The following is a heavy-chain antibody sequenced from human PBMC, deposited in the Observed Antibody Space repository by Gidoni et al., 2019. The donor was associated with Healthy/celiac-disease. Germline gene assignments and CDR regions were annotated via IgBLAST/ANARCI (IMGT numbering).Heavy chain of an antibody. Sequence: QVQLVESGGGVVQPGRSLGLSCAASGFTFSSYGMHWVRQAPGKGLEWVAVISYDGSNKYYADSVKGRFTISRDNSKNTLYLQMNSLRAEDTAVYYCAKDLSYYDSSGPTWDWGQGTLVTVSS. J-gene: IGHJ4*02. V-gene: IGHV3-30*18. CDR3: AKDLSYYDSSGPTWD. CDR2: ISYDGSNK. CDR1: GFTFSSYG. D-gene: IGHD3-22*01.